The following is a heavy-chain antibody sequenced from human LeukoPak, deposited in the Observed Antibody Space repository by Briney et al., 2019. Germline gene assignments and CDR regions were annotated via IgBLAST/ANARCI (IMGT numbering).Heavy chain of an antibody. Sequence: GGSLRLSCAASGFTFSSFGMNWVRQAPGKGLEWVSSISTSSSYIYYADSVKGRFTISRDNAKNSLYLQMNSLRAEDTAVYYCARDAGDYVWGSYPQIDYWGQGTLVTVSS. CDR1: GFTFSSFG. J-gene: IGHJ4*02. V-gene: IGHV3-21*01. CDR2: ISTSSSYI. CDR3: ARDAGDYVWGSYPQIDY. D-gene: IGHD3-16*01.